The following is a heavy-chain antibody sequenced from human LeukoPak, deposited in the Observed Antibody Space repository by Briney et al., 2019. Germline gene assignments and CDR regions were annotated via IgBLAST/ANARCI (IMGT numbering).Heavy chain of an antibody. V-gene: IGHV3-21*01. Sequence: GGSLRLSCAASGFTLGSYSMNWVRQAPGEGLEWVSFISSSSTYMYYADSVKGRFTISRDDGKNSLYLQMNSLRAEDTAVYYCVLVATYYYYGLDVWGQGTTVTVSS. J-gene: IGHJ6*02. CDR2: ISSSSTYM. CDR1: GFTLGSYS. D-gene: IGHD2-2*01. CDR3: VLVATYYYYGLDV.